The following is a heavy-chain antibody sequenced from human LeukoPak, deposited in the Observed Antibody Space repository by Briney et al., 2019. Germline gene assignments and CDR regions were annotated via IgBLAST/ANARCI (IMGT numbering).Heavy chain of an antibody. D-gene: IGHD6-19*01. V-gene: IGHV3-74*01. Sequence: PGGSLRLSYAASGFTFITYWMHWVRQAPGKGLVWVSRINNDGSNTNYADSVKGRFTISRDNAKNTLYLQMNSLRAEDTAVYYCARPSVAGPYFDFWGQGTLVTVSS. CDR3: ARPSVAGPYFDF. CDR2: INNDGSNT. CDR1: GFTFITYW. J-gene: IGHJ4*02.